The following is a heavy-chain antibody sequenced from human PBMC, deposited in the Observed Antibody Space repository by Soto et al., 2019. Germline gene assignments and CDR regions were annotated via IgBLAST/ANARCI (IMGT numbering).Heavy chain of an antibody. CDR3: ARQQQLWSDFDY. V-gene: IGHV1-18*04. CDR1: GYHFTCYG. CDR2: ISAYNGNT. D-gene: IGHD5-18*01. Sequence: QVQLVPSGAEVKKPGASVKVSCKASGYHFTCYGIRWVRQAPGQGLEWMGWISAYNGNTDYAQKLQGRVTMTTDTSTSTAYIELRSLSSDDTAVYYCARQQQLWSDFDYWGQGTLVTVSS. J-gene: IGHJ4*02.